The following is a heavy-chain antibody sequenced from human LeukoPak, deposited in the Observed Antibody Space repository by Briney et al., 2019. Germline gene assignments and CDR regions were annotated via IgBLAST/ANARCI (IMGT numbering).Heavy chain of an antibody. D-gene: IGHD1-1*01. CDR3: ARDRSGYNDFDY. V-gene: IGHV4-31*03. J-gene: IGHJ4*02. CDR1: GGSISSGGYY. Sequence: SETLSLTCTVSGGSISSGGYYWSWIRQHPGKGLEWIGYIYYSGSTYYNPSLKSRVTISVDTSKNQFSLKLSSVTAADTAVYYCARDRSGYNDFDYWGQGTLVTVSS. CDR2: IYYSGST.